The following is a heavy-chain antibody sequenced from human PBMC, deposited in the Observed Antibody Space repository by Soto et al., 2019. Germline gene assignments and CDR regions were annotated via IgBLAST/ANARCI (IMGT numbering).Heavy chain of an antibody. D-gene: IGHD3-10*01. CDR3: ARDWGVLGY. Sequence: GWTLRLSCAASGFTFGTYWMTWVRQAPGKGLEWVANIIKDGSEKSYVDSVKGRFTISRDNAKNSLYLEMNGLRVEDTAVYYCARDWGVLGYCGQGSLVTVSS. CDR1: GFTFGTYW. CDR2: IIKDGSEK. J-gene: IGHJ4*02. V-gene: IGHV3-7*03.